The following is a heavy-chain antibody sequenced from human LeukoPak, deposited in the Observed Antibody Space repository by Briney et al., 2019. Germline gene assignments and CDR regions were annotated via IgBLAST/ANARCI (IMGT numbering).Heavy chain of an antibody. CDR3: ARSVSVAGFRGVDP. CDR2: IYYSGST. D-gene: IGHD6-19*01. V-gene: IGHV4-59*01. CDR1: GGSISSYY. Sequence: SETLSLTCTVSGGSISSYYWSWIRQPPGKGLEWIGYIYYSGSTNYNPSLKSRVTISVDTSKNQFSLKLSSVTAADTAVYYCARSVSVAGFRGVDPWGQGTLVTVSS. J-gene: IGHJ5*02.